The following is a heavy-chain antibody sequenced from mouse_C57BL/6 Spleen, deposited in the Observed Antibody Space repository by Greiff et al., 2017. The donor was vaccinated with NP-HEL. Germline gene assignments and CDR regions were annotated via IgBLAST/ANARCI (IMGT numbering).Heavy chain of an antibody. CDR2: IRNKANGYTT. Sequence: EVKLMESGGGLVQPGGSLSLSCAASGFTFTDYYMSWVRQPPGKALEWLGFIRNKANGYTTEYSASVKGRFTISRDNSQSILYLQMNALRAEDSATYYCARYTVAKGFDVWGTGTTVTVSS. J-gene: IGHJ1*03. V-gene: IGHV7-3*01. CDR3: ARYTVAKGFDV. CDR1: GFTFTDYY. D-gene: IGHD1-1*01.